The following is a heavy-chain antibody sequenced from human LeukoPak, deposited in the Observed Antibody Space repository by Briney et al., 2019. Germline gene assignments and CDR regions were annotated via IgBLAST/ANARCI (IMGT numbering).Heavy chain of an antibody. V-gene: IGHV3-48*04. J-gene: IGHJ4*02. CDR3: ARETMVRGVKYGIDY. CDR1: GFTFSSYS. Sequence: GGSLRLSCAASGFTFSSYSMNWVRQAPGKGLEWVSYISSSSSTIYYADSVKGRFTISGDNAKNSLYLQMNSLRAEDTAVYYCARETMVRGVKYGIDYWGQGTLVTVSS. D-gene: IGHD3-10*01. CDR2: ISSSSSTI.